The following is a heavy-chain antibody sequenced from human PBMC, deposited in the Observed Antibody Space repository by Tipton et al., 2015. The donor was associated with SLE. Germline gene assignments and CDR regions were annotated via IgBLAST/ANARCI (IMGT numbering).Heavy chain of an antibody. CDR2: VYSSGFS. V-gene: IGHV4-59*01. CDR1: VGSISSYY. J-gene: IGHJ3*02. CDR3: ARDQDDFWSSFDAFDI. Sequence: TLSLTCSVSVGSISSYYWTWIRQPPGKGLEWIGYVYSSGFSDYNPSLSSRVSISLDTSKNQFSLRLSSATAADTAIYYCARDQDDFWSSFDAFDIWGLGTMVTVSS. D-gene: IGHD3-3*01.